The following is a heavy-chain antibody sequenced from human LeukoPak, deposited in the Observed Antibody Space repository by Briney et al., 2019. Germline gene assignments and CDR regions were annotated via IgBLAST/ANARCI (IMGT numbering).Heavy chain of an antibody. CDR2: ISYDGSNK. CDR1: GFTFSSYG. J-gene: IGHJ6*02. CDR3: AKDIKQQLAKGPKENYYYYYAMDV. V-gene: IGHV3-30*18. D-gene: IGHD6-13*01. Sequence: PGGSLKLSCAASGFTFSSYGMHWVRQAPGKGLEWVAVISYDGSNKYYADSVKGRFTISRDNSKNTLYLQMNSLRAEDTAVYYCAKDIKQQLAKGPKENYYYYYAMDVWGQGTTVTVSS.